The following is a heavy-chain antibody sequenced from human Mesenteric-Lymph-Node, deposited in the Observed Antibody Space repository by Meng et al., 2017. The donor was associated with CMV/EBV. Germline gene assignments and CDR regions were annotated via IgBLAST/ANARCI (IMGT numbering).Heavy chain of an antibody. J-gene: IGHJ4*02. V-gene: IGHV1-18*01. CDR2: ISAYNGNT. Sequence: FPSYGISWVRQAPGQGLEWMGWISAYNGNTNYAQKLQGRVTMTTDTSTSTAYMELRSLRSDDTAVYYCAREAGVTMVRGVRGKYFDYWGQGTLVTVSS. D-gene: IGHD3-10*01. CDR1: FPSYG. CDR3: AREAGVTMVRGVRGKYFDY.